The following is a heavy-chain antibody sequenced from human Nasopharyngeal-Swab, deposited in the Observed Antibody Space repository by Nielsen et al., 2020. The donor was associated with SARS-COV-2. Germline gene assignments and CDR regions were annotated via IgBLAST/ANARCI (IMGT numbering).Heavy chain of an antibody. CDR1: GFTFSRYA. Sequence: GGSLRLSCAASGFTFSRYAMIWVRQAPGKGLQWVSAISGSGLTTYYADSVKGRFTISRDNAKNSLYLQMNSLRAEDTAVYYCARDGLDYDFWSAYFMDVWGQGTTVTVSS. V-gene: IGHV3-23*01. J-gene: IGHJ6*02. CDR3: ARDGLDYDFWSAYFMDV. D-gene: IGHD3-3*01. CDR2: ISGSGLTT.